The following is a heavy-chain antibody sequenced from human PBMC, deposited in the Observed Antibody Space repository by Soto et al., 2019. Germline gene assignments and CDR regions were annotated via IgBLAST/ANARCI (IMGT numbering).Heavy chain of an antibody. J-gene: IGHJ6*03. V-gene: IGHV3-21*01. CDR2: ISSSSSYI. CDR1: GFTFSSYG. Sequence: GSLRLSCAASGFTFSSYGMHWVRQASGKGLEWVSSISSSSSYIYYADSVKGRFTISRDNAKNSLYLQMSSLRAEDTAVYYCARDLGYYGSGSSRAYYYMDVWGKGTTVTVSS. CDR3: ARDLGYYGSGSSRAYYYMDV. D-gene: IGHD3-10*01.